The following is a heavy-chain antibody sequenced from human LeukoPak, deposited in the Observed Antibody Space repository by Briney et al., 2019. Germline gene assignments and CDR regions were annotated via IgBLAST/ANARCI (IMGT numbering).Heavy chain of an antibody. CDR3: ARNGKDERGYRNGFYI. D-gene: IGHD5-18*01. V-gene: IGHV3-66*01. J-gene: IGHJ3*02. Sequence: PGGSLRLSCAASGFTVSSNYMSWVRQAPGKGLEWVSVIYSGGSTYYADSVKGRFTISRDNSKNTLYLQMNSLRAEDTAVYYCARNGKDERGYRNGFYIRGQGKMVTVFS. CDR1: GFTVSSNY. CDR2: IYSGGST.